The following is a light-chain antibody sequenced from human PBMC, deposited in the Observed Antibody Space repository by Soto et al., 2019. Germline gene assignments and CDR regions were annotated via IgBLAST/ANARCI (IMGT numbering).Light chain of an antibody. Sequence: QSVLAQPASVSGSPGQSVTISCTGTSSDVGAYNSVSWYQQHPDKAPQLMIYKGTQRPSGVSNRFSGSTSGNAASLTISGLQAGHEADYFCCSSAPESTYVFGTGTKVTVL. V-gene: IGLV2-23*01. J-gene: IGLJ1*01. CDR1: SSDVGAYNS. CDR3: CSSAPESTYV. CDR2: KGT.